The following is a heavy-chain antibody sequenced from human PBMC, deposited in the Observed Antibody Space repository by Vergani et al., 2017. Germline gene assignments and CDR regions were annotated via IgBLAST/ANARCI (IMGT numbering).Heavy chain of an antibody. D-gene: IGHD1-26*01. V-gene: IGHV4-31*03. CDR1: GGSISSGGYY. Sequence: QVQLQESGPGLVKPSQTLSLTCTVSGGSISSGGYYWSWIRQHPGKGLEWIGYIYYSGSTTYNPSLKSRVTISVDTSKNQFSLKLSSVTAADTAVYYCARLEWELEAGRAFDIWGQGTMVTVSS. CDR3: ARLEWELEAGRAFDI. J-gene: IGHJ3*02. CDR2: IYYSGST.